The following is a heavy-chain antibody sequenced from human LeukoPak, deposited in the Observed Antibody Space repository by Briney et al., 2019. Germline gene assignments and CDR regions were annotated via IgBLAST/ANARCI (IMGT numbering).Heavy chain of an antibody. D-gene: IGHD3-9*01. V-gene: IGHV4-4*02. Sequence: SETLSLTCAVSGGSISSSNWWSWVRQPPGKGLEWIGEIYHSGSTNYNPSLKSRVTISVDKSKNQFSLKLSSVTAADTAVYYCARGSGILTGYPFDYWGQGTLVTVSS. CDR1: GGSISSSNW. J-gene: IGHJ4*02. CDR3: ARGSGILTGYPFDY. CDR2: IYHSGST.